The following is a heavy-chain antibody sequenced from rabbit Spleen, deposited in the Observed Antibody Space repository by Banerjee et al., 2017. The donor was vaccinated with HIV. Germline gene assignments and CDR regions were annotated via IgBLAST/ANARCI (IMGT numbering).Heavy chain of an antibody. D-gene: IGHD1-1*01. CDR2: IYGGSSGNT. CDR1: GIDFSTYG. CDR3: ARNYVNAFDP. J-gene: IGHJ2*01. V-gene: IGHV1S45*01. Sequence: QEQLVESGGGLVTLGGSLKLSCKASGIDFSTYGFSWVRQAPGKGLEWIGCIYGGSSGNTYYASWAKGRFTISKTSSTTVTLQMTSLTAADTATYFCARNYVNAFDPWGQGTLVTVS.